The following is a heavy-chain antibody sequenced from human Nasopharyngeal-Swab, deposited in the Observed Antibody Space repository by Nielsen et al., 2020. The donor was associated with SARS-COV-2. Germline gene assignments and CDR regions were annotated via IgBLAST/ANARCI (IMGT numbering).Heavy chain of an antibody. D-gene: IGHD3-10*01. CDR1: GFTFSTYA. CDR2: IINSGGST. Sequence: GESLKIYCEASGFTFSTYAMSWVRQAPGRRLEWVSGIINSGGSTEYADSVKGRFTISRDNSRNTLFLQMNSLRAEDTAVYYCARGRFGELTTFDYWGQGTLVTVSS. J-gene: IGHJ4*02. CDR3: ARGRFGELTTFDY. V-gene: IGHV3-23*01.